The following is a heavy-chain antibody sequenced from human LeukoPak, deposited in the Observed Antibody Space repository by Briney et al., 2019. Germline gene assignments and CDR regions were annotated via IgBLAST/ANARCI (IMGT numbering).Heavy chain of an antibody. V-gene: IGHV4-59*01. CDR1: GGSINNYY. D-gene: IGHD3-16*01. J-gene: IGHJ4*02. CDR2: VYYRGNT. Sequence: PSETLSLTCSVSGGSINNYYWSWIRQPPGKGLEWIGFVYYRGNTNSNPSLKGRVTISADTSKNQFSLKLNSLTAADTAVYYCTRGAGWLIDYWGQGILVTVSS. CDR3: TRGAGWLIDY.